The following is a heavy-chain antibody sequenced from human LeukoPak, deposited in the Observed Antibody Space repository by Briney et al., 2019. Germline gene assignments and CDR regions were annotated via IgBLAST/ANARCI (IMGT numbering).Heavy chain of an antibody. J-gene: IGHJ4*02. Sequence: PGGSLRLSCAASGFTFSSYAMSWVRQAPGKGLEWVSVIYSGGSTYYADSVKGRLTISRDNSKNTLYLQMNSLRAEDTAVYYCARVMYSSGWYYFGYWGQGTLVTVSS. CDR2: IYSGGST. CDR1: GFTFSSYA. V-gene: IGHV3-66*01. D-gene: IGHD6-19*01. CDR3: ARVMYSSGWYYFGY.